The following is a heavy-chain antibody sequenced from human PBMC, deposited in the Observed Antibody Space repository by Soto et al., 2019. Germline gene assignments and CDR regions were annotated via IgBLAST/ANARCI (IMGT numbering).Heavy chain of an antibody. Sequence: GGSLRLSCAASGFTFSSYAMSWVRQAPGKGLEWVSAISGSGGSTYYADSVKGRFTISRDNSKNTLYLQMNSLRAEDTAVYYCAKDRNSSSWYGRDWFDPWGQGTLVTVSS. CDR1: GFTFSSYA. V-gene: IGHV3-23*01. J-gene: IGHJ5*02. D-gene: IGHD6-13*01. CDR2: ISGSGGST. CDR3: AKDRNSSSWYGRDWFDP.